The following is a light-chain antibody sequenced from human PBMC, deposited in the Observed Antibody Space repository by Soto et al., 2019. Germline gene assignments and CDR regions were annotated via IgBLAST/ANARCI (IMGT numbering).Light chain of an antibody. CDR1: SSDVGSYNL. CDR2: EVS. Sequence: SVLTQPASVSGSPGQSITISCTGTSSDVGSYNLVSWYQQHPGKAPKLMIYEVSKRPSGVSNRFSGSKSGNTASLTISGLQAEDEADYYCCSYAGSSTFLYVFGTGTKVTVL. CDR3: CSYAGSSTFLYV. V-gene: IGLV2-23*02. J-gene: IGLJ1*01.